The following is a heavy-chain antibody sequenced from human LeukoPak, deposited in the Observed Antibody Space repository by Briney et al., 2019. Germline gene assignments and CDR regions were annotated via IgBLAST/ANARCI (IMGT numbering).Heavy chain of an antibody. Sequence: GGFLRLSCAASGFTFSSYSMNWVRQAPGKGLEWVSHITASGTAMFYADSVKGRFTTSRDNAKNSLYLQMNSLRDEDTAVYYCASSGSYRFDYWGQGTLVTVSS. J-gene: IGHJ4*02. V-gene: IGHV3-48*02. D-gene: IGHD1-26*01. CDR3: ASSGSYRFDY. CDR1: GFTFSSYS. CDR2: ITASGTAM.